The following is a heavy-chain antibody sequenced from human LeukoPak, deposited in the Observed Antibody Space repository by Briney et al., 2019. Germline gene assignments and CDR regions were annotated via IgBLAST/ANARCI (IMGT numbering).Heavy chain of an antibody. CDR1: RDTFTRCA. Sequence: AASVKVSCKASRDTFTRCAFSWVRQAPGQGLEWMGGIIPIDGTANFAQKFQGRVTITADQSTSTAYMELSSLRSEDTAIYYCARDSGAPVRAFDIWGQGTLVTVSS. V-gene: IGHV1-69*01. CDR2: IIPIDGTA. D-gene: IGHD3-10*01. CDR3: ARDSGAPVRAFDI. J-gene: IGHJ3*02.